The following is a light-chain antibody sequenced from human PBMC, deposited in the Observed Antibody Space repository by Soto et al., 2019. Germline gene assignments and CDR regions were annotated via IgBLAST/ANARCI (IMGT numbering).Light chain of an antibody. CDR1: QSISSW. CDR3: QQYNSYS. J-gene: IGKJ1*01. V-gene: IGKV1-5*03. Sequence: DIQMTQPPSTLSGSVGDRVSIPCRASQSISSWLAWYQQKPGKAPKLLIYKASTLKSGVPSRFSGSGSGTEFTLTISSLQPDDFATYYRQQYNSYSFGQGTKVDIK. CDR2: KAS.